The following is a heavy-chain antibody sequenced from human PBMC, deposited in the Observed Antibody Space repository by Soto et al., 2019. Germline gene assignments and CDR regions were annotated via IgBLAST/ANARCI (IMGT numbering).Heavy chain of an antibody. CDR3: ARETHFIDY. CDR1: GFTFSSYE. V-gene: IGHV3-48*03. CDR2: ISSTGTSM. Sequence: VQLVESGGDLVQPGGSLRLSCAASGFTFSSYEMNWVRQAPGKGLEWFSYISSTGTSMDYADSVKGRFTISGDNAKNSLHLQLNSLRDEDTAVYYCARETHFIDYWGQGTLVSVSA. J-gene: IGHJ4*02.